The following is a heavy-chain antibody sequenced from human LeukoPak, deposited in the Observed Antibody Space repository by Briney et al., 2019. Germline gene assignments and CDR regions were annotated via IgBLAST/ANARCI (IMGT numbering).Heavy chain of an antibody. D-gene: IGHD6-19*01. CDR3: TTGAVAAGDY. CDR1: GFTFSNAW. J-gene: IGHJ4*02. Sequence: GGSLRLSCAASGFTFSNAWMSWVRQAPGKGLEWVGRIKSKPDGGTTDYAAPVKGRFTISRDDSKNTLYLQMNSLKTEDTAVYYCTTGAVAAGDYWGQGTLVTVSS. V-gene: IGHV3-15*01. CDR2: IKSKPDGGTT.